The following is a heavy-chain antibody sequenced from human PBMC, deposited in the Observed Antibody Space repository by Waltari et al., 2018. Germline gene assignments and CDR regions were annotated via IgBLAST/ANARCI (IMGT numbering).Heavy chain of an antibody. CDR2: IYRGGST. V-gene: IGHV3-53*01. D-gene: IGHD1-26*01. CDR1: GFHVSTNY. Sequence: EVQLVESGGGLIQPGGSLRLSRAASGFHVSTNYLTWVRQAPGKGLEWLSVIYRGGSTYYADSVKGRFTISRDNSKNTLYLQMNSLRAEDTAVYYCARDPSGSYPGDYWGQGTLVTVSS. J-gene: IGHJ4*02. CDR3: ARDPSGSYPGDY.